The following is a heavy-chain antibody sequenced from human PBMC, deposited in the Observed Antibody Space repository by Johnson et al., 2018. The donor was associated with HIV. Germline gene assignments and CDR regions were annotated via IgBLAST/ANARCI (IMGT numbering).Heavy chain of an antibody. CDR3: ARGGLGYQNIHDPFDI. CDR2: IKQDGSEK. J-gene: IGHJ3*02. V-gene: IGHV3-7*01. D-gene: IGHD2-2*01. CDR1: GFSFSRYW. Sequence: VQLVESGGGFVQPGGSLRLSCAASGFSFSRYWMSWVRQAPGKGLEWVANIKQDGSEKYYVDSVKGRFTISRDNAKNSLYLQMNSLRAEDTAVYYCARGGLGYQNIHDPFDIWGQGTMVTVSS.